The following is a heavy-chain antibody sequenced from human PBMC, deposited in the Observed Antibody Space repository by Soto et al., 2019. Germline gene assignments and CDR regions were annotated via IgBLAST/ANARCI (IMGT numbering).Heavy chain of an antibody. Sequence: EVQLLESGGGLVQPGGSLRLSCAASGITFSSYVMIWVRQAPEKGLEWVSAISASGDKTFYADSVKGRFAISRDNSKNTLYLQMNSLRAEDTAVYYCAKAYSSSSASDYWGQGTLVTVSS. J-gene: IGHJ4*02. V-gene: IGHV3-23*01. D-gene: IGHD6-6*01. CDR2: ISASGDKT. CDR3: AKAYSSSSASDY. CDR1: GITFSSYV.